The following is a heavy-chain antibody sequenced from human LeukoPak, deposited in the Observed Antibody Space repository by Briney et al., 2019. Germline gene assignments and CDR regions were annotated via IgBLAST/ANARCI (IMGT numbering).Heavy chain of an antibody. CDR3: TRDHCSGDNCPSFDY. V-gene: IGHV1-18*04. Sequence: ASVKVTCKPSGYTFTSFSISWVRQAPGQGLEWMGWIGAYNGDTNYAQKFQGRVTMTTDTSTSTAYMDLRSLRSDDTAVYYCTRDHCSGDNCPSFDYWGQGTLVTVSS. D-gene: IGHD2-15*01. CDR1: GYTFTSFS. CDR2: IGAYNGDT. J-gene: IGHJ4*02.